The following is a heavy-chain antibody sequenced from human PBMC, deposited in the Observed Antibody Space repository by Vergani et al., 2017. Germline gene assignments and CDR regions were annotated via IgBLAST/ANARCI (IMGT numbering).Heavy chain of an antibody. CDR2: IRSKANSYAT. J-gene: IGHJ6*02. CDR1: GFTFSGSA. CDR3: TRGSSVTMVRGASYYYYGMDV. V-gene: IGHV3-73*01. Sequence: EVQLVEAGGGLVQPGGSLKLSCAASGFTFSGSAMHWVRQASGKGREWVGRIRSKANSYATAYAASVKGRFTISRDDSKNTAYLQMNSLKTEDTAVYYCTRGSSVTMVRGASYYYYGMDVWGQGTTVTVSS. D-gene: IGHD3-10*01.